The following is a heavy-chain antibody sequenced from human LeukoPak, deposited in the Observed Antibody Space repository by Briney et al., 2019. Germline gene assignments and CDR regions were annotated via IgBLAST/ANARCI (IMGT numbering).Heavy chain of an antibody. Sequence: GGSLRLSCAASGFTFSSYWMSWVRQAPGKGLEWVANIKQDGSEKYYVDSVKGRFTISRDNAKNSLYLQMNSPRAEDTAVYYCAREADKLGYCSGGSCYSGYYYYYYMDVWGKGTTVTVSS. J-gene: IGHJ6*03. CDR2: IKQDGSEK. V-gene: IGHV3-7*01. CDR3: AREADKLGYCSGGSCYSGYYYYYYMDV. CDR1: GFTFSSYW. D-gene: IGHD2-15*01.